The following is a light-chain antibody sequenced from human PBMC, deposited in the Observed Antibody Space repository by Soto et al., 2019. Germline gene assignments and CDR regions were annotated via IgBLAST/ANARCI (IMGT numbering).Light chain of an antibody. J-gene: IGKJ2*01. CDR2: GAS. CDR3: QQYDIWPPYT. V-gene: IGKV3-15*01. CDR1: QYVSNK. Sequence: EIVMTHSTATLSVSKWETATLSCRASQYVSNKVAWYKQKPCQAPSLLILGASTRATGVPARFSGSGSGTEFTLSISVLQAEYFAIYYCQQYDIWPPYTFGQGTKVDIK.